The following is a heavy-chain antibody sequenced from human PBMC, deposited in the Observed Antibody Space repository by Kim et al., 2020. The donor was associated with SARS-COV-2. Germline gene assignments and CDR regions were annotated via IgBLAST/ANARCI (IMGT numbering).Heavy chain of an antibody. J-gene: IGHJ2*01. CDR3: ARRRYFDL. CDR1: GGSFSGYY. V-gene: IGHV4-34*01. CDR2: INHSGST. Sequence: SETLSLTCAVYGGSFSGYYWSWIRQPPGKGLEWIWEINHSGSTNYSPSLKSRVTISVDTSKNQFSLKLSSVTAADTAVYYCARRRYFDLWGRGTLVTVSS.